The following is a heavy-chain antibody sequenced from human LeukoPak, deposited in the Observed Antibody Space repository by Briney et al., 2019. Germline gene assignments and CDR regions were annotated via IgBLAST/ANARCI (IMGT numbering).Heavy chain of an antibody. D-gene: IGHD1-26*01. CDR3: ARVAIDHYYHYYDY. V-gene: IGHV3-64*01. J-gene: IGHJ4*02. Sequence: GEPLRLSCAASGFTFNNYAINWVRQAPGKGLEFVSAISGDGGTTIYANSVKGRFTISRDNSKNTLYLQLGSLRGEDMGVYYCARVAIDHYYHYYDYWGQGTLVTVSS. CDR2: ISGDGGTT. CDR1: GFTFNNYA.